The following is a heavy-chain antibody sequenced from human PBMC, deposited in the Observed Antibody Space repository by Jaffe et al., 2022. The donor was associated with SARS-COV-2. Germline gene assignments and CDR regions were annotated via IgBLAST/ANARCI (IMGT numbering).Heavy chain of an antibody. D-gene: IGHD3-3*01. CDR2: INPSGGST. Sequence: QVQLVQSGAEVKKPGASVKVSCKASGYTFTSYYMHWVRQAPGQGLEWMGIINPSGGSTSYAQKFQGRVTMTRDTSTSTVYMELSSLRSEDTAVYYCARGVTIFGVVPSTLFYYYYGMDVWGQGTTVTVSS. V-gene: IGHV1-46*01. CDR1: GYTFTSYY. CDR3: ARGVTIFGVVPSTLFYYYYGMDV. J-gene: IGHJ6*02.